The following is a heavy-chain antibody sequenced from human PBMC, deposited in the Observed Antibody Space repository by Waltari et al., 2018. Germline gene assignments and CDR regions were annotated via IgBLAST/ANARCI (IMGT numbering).Heavy chain of an antibody. V-gene: IGHV1-69*08. CDR1: GGTFSSYA. Sequence: QVQLVQSGAEVKKPGSSVKVSCKASGGTFSSYAISWVRQAPGQGLEWMGRNIPIIGSSTDAQKFQGRVTITADKSTSTAYMELSSLRSEDTAVYYCARASPYSSSFPYYYYGMDVWGQGTTVTVSS. J-gene: IGHJ6*02. CDR2: NIPIIGSS. D-gene: IGHD6-6*01. CDR3: ARASPYSSSFPYYYYGMDV.